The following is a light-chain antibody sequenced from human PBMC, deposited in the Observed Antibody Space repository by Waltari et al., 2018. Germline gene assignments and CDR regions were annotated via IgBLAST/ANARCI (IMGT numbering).Light chain of an antibody. CDR3: LLSRGDAQWV. V-gene: IGLV7-43*01. J-gene: IGLJ3*02. CDR1: PGAVISNYY. CDR2: DTN. Sequence: QTVVTQEPSLTVSPGGTVTLTCASTPGAVISNYYPNWFQQKPGQAPRKLIYDTNKKQHGTAARFSGSLLGGKVALTLSGAQPEDEGEYYCLLSRGDAQWVFGGATKLTVL.